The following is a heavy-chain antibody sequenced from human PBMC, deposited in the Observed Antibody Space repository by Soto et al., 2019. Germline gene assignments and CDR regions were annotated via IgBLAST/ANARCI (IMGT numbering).Heavy chain of an antibody. Sequence: EVHLLESGGGLVQPGGSLRLSCAASGFTFNNYAMTWVRQAPGKGLEWVSAISGGGATTSYADSVKGRFTVSRDGSKNTLYLQMSSLRAEDTALYYCAKGRGGSGSLTPRVDFWGQGTLVTVAS. CDR2: ISGGGATT. CDR1: GFTFNNYA. D-gene: IGHD3-10*01. CDR3: AKGRGGSGSLTPRVDF. V-gene: IGHV3-23*01. J-gene: IGHJ4*02.